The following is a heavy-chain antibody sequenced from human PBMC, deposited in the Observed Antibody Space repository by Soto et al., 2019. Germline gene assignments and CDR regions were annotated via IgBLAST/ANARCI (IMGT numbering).Heavy chain of an antibody. J-gene: IGHJ6*02. CDR2: FDPEDGET. CDR3: ATVPFPNKLELLAYYYYGMDV. Sequence: ASVKVSCKVSGYTLTELSMHWVRQAPGKGLEWMGGFDPEDGETIYAQKFQGRVTMTEDTSTDTAYMELSSLRSEDTAVYYCATVPFPNKLELLAYYYYGMDVWGQGTTVTVSS. D-gene: IGHD1-7*01. CDR1: GYTLTELS. V-gene: IGHV1-24*01.